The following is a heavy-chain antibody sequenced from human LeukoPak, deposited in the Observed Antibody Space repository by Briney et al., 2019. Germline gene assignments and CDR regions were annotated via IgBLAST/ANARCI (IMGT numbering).Heavy chain of an antibody. CDR2: IIPIFGTA. CDR1: GGTFSSYA. V-gene: IGHV1-69*05. D-gene: IGHD1-14*01. CDR3: AESSGGEYYFDY. J-gene: IGHJ4*02. Sequence: SVKVSCKASGGTFSSYAISWMRQAPGQGLEWMGRIIPIFGTANYAQKFQGRVTITTDESTSTAYMELSSLRSEDTAVYYCAESSGGEYYFDYWGQGTLVTVSS.